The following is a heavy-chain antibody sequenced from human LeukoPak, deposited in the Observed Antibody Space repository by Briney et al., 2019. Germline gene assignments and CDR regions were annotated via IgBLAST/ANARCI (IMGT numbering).Heavy chain of an antibody. CDR3: ARFRDSSGWYYYYGMDV. CDR2: IYPGDSDT. V-gene: IGHV5-51*01. D-gene: IGHD6-19*01. CDR1: GYGFTSYW. J-gene: IGHJ6*02. Sequence: GESLKISCKGSGYGFTSYWIGWVRQMPGKGLEWMGIIYPGDSDTRYSPSFQGQVTISADKSISTAYLQWSSLKASDTAMYYCARFRDSSGWYYYYGMDVWGQGTTVTVSS.